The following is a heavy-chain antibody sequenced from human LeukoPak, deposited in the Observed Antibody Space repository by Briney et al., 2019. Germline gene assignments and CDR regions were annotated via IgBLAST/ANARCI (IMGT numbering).Heavy chain of an antibody. J-gene: IGHJ4*02. CDR1: GFTFSSYV. D-gene: IGHD3-22*01. CDR2: IRYDGSYK. CDR3: ARETYYYDSSGYYDY. V-gene: IGHV3-30*02. Sequence: GGSLRLSCAASGFTFSSYVMHWVRQAPGKGLEWVAFIRYDGSYKYYADSVKGRFTISRDNSKNTLYLQMNSLRAEDTAVYYCARETYYYDSSGYYDYWGQGTLVTVSS.